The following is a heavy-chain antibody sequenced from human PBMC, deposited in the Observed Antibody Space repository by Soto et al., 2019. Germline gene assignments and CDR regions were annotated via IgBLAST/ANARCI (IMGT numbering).Heavy chain of an antibody. CDR1: GYTFTSYG. J-gene: IGHJ4*02. CDR2: ISAYNGNT. CDR3: ARGHCIMITFAGVIVED. D-gene: IGHD3-16*02. V-gene: IGHV1-18*01. Sequence: SVKVSCKASGYTFTSYGISWVRQAPGQGLEWMGWISAYNGNTNYAQKLQGRVTMTTDTSTSTAYMELRSLRSDDTAVYYCARGHCIMITFAGVIVEDWGPGILVTVFS.